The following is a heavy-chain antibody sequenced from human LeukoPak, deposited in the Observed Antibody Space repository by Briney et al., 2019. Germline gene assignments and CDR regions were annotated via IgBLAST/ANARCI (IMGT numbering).Heavy chain of an antibody. D-gene: IGHD2-21*02. Sequence: GGSLRLSCAASGFTFSSYGMHWVRQAPGKGLEWVAVISYDGSNKYYADSVKGRFTISRDNSKNTLYLQMNSLRAEDTAVYYCAKDLIPYCGGDCYSDYWGQGTLVTVSS. J-gene: IGHJ4*02. V-gene: IGHV3-30*18. CDR1: GFTFSSYG. CDR3: AKDLIPYCGGDCYSDY. CDR2: ISYDGSNK.